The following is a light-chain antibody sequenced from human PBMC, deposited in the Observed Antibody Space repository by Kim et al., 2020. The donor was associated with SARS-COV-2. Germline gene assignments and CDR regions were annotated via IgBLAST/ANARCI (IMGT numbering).Light chain of an antibody. V-gene: IGKV1-39*01. CDR2: AAS. J-gene: IGKJ1*01. CDR3: QHSYAIPRT. Sequence: ASVEDRVTITCRASQSITNYLNWYRQKPGTAPNLLIYAASSLQTRVPSRFSGSGSGTVFTLTISTLQPEDFATYYCQHSYAIPRTFGQGTKVEIK. CDR1: QSITNY.